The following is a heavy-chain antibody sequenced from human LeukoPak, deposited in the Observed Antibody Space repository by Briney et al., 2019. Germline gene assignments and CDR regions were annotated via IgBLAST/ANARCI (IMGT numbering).Heavy chain of an antibody. Sequence: GGSLRLSCAASGFTFSSYTMNWVRQAPGKGLEWVSSISSRSSYIYYADSVKGRFTISRDNSKNTLYPQMNSLRAEDTAIYYCARDERLLSFLKWGQGTLVTVSS. CDR1: GFTFSSYT. J-gene: IGHJ4*02. CDR2: ISSRSSYI. V-gene: IGHV3-21*04. D-gene: IGHD3-3*01. CDR3: ARDERLLSFLK.